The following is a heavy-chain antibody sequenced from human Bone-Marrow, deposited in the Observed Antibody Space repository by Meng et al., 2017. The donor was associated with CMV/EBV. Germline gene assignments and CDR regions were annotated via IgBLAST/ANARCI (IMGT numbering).Heavy chain of an antibody. D-gene: IGHD2-2*01. CDR3: ARETFYCSSTSCYPDY. V-gene: IGHV3-23*01. Sequence: GESLKISCAASGFTFSSYAMSWVRQAPGKGLEWVSAISGSGGSTYYADSVKGRFTISRDNAKNSLYLQMNSLRAEDTAVYYCARETFYCSSTSCYPDYWGQGTLVTVSS. CDR2: ISGSGGST. J-gene: IGHJ4*02. CDR1: GFTFSSYA.